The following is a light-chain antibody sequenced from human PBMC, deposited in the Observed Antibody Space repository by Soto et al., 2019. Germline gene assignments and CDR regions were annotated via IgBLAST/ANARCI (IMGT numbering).Light chain of an antibody. CDR2: DNN. CDR1: SSNIGNNY. V-gene: IGLV1-51*01. J-gene: IGLJ2*01. Sequence: QAVVTQPPSVSAAPGQKVTISCSGSSSNIGNNYVSWYQQLPGTAPKLLIYDNNKRPSGIPDRFSGSKSGTSATLGITGLQTEDEADYYCGTWDSSLSAVVFGGGTKVTVL. CDR3: GTWDSSLSAVV.